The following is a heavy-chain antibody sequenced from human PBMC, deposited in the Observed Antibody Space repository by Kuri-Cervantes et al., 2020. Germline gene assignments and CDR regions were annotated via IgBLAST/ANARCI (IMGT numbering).Heavy chain of an antibody. Sequence: GSLRLSCAVYGGSFSFYYWSWIRQPPGKGLEWIEEINHSGITKYNPSLRSRVTISVDTSKNQFSLKLSSVTAADTAVYYCARDRAEYSSSWYNYFDYWGQGTLVTVS. J-gene: IGHJ4*02. D-gene: IGHD6-13*01. CDR1: GGSFSFYY. CDR2: INHSGIT. CDR3: ARDRAEYSSSWYNYFDY. V-gene: IGHV4-34*01.